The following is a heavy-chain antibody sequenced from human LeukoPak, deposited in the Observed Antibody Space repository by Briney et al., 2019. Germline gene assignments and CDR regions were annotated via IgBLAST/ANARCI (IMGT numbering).Heavy chain of an antibody. CDR3: AREDG. V-gene: IGHV3-48*01. CDR1: GFTFSSYS. Sequence: GGSLRLSCAASGFTFSSYSMNWVRQAPGKGLEWVSYISSSSGTIYYADSVKGRFTISRDNAKNSLYLQMNSLKAEDTAVYYCAREDGWGQGTLVTVSS. D-gene: IGHD5-24*01. CDR2: ISSSSGTI. J-gene: IGHJ4*02.